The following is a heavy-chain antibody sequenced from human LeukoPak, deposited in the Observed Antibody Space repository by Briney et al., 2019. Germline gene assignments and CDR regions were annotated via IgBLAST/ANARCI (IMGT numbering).Heavy chain of an antibody. J-gene: IGHJ4*02. CDR3: ARSAMVTGELYYFDY. Sequence: GESLKISCKGSGYSFTSYWIGWVRQMPGKGLEWMGIIYPGDSDTRYSPSFQGQVTISADKSISTAYLQWSSLKASDIAMYYCARSAMVTGELYYFDYWGQGTLVTVSS. CDR2: IYPGDSDT. D-gene: IGHD5-18*01. V-gene: IGHV5-51*01. CDR1: GYSFTSYW.